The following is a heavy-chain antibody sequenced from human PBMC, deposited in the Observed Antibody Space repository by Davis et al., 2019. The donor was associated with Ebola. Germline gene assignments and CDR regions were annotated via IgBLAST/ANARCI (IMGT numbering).Heavy chain of an antibody. CDR2: ISGSGGST. V-gene: IGHV3-23*01. J-gene: IGHJ4*02. CDR3: TTGITGTGGLD. Sequence: GESLKISCAASGFTFSSYAMSWVRQAPGKGLEWVSAISGSGGSTYYADSVKGRFTISRDNSKNTLYLQMNSLRAEDTAVYYCTTGITGTGGLDWGQGTLVTVSS. D-gene: IGHD1-7*01. CDR1: GFTFSSYA.